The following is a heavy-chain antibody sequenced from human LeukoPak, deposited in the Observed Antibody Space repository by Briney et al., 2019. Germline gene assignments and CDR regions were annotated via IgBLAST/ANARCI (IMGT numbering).Heavy chain of an antibody. J-gene: IGHJ4*02. CDR1: GFTFSDYY. CDR3: AKSSVVVVAAIPDY. Sequence: PGGSLRLSCAASGFTFSDYYMSWIRQAPGKGLEWVSYISSGGSTIYYADSVKGRFTISRDNAKNSLYLQMNSLRAEDTAVYYCAKSSVVVVAAIPDYWGQGTLVTVSS. V-gene: IGHV3-11*01. D-gene: IGHD2-15*01. CDR2: ISSGGSTI.